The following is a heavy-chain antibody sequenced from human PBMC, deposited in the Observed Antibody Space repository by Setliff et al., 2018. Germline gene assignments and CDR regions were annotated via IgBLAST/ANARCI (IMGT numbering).Heavy chain of an antibody. CDR3: MNWDGAF. V-gene: IGHV3-15*01. Sequence: GGSLRLSCAASGFTFSAHYMDWLRQAPGKGLEWVGRIKSKTSGGTADYAAPVKGRFTISRDNSKNTLYVQMNTLGPEDTAVYYCMNWDGAFWGRGTLVTVSS. CDR1: GFTFSAHY. J-gene: IGHJ4*02. CDR2: IKSKTSGGTA. D-gene: IGHD1-26*01.